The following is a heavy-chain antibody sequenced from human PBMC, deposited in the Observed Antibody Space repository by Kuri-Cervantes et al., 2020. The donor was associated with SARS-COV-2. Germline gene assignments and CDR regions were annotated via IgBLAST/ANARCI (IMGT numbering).Heavy chain of an antibody. CDR3: ARYPTGSSGWYSPDAFDI. V-gene: IGHV4-59*01. Sequence: SETLSLTCTVSGGSISSYYWSWIRQPPGKGLEWIVYIYYSGSTSYNPSIKSRVTISLYTSKNQFSLKLSSVTAADTAVNYCARYPTGSSGWYSPDAFDIWGQGTMVTVSS. CDR1: GGSISSYY. CDR2: IYYSGST. J-gene: IGHJ3*02. D-gene: IGHD6-19*01.